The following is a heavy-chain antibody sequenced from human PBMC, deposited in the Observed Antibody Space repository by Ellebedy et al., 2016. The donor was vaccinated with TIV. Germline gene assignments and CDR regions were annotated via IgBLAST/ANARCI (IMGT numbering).Heavy chain of an antibody. CDR2: INPRGGDT. CDR1: GYTFTNYN. J-gene: IGHJ4*02. CDR3: ARGGRYSGSYNFDH. V-gene: IGHV1-46*01. Sequence: AASVKVSCKTSGYTFTNYNIQWVRQPPGQGLEWMGIINPRGGDTNYAQKFQGRVTMTRDTSTSTVCMELGSLRSDDTAVYYCARGGRYSGSYNFDHWGQGSLVTVSS. D-gene: IGHD1-26*01.